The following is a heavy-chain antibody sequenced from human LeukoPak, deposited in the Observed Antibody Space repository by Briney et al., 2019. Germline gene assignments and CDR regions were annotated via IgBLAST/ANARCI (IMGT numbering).Heavy chain of an antibody. CDR2: ISPYNGNT. D-gene: IGHD6-19*01. CDR1: GYTFTSYS. Sequence: ASVKVSCKASGYTFTSYSITWVRQALGQGLEWMGWISPYNGNTDYAQKFQGRVTMTTDMSTRTAYMELRSLKSDDTAVHYCARRGAGWYEDYWGQGTLVTVSS. V-gene: IGHV1-18*01. CDR3: ARRGAGWYEDY. J-gene: IGHJ4*02.